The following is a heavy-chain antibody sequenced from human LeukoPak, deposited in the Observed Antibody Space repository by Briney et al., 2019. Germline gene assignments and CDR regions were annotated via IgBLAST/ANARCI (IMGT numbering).Heavy chain of an antibody. D-gene: IGHD2-2*01. Sequence: SQTLSLTCNVSGVSVSDGRYYWTWIRQHPGKGLEWIGYKYYSGSAKYNPSLKSRPTISIDTSKNQFSLQLSSVTAADTATYYCATPYCSSISCLDVFNMWGQGTRVTVSS. CDR2: KYYSGSA. CDR3: ATPYCSSISCLDVFNM. V-gene: IGHV4-31*03. J-gene: IGHJ3*02. CDR1: GVSVSDGRYY.